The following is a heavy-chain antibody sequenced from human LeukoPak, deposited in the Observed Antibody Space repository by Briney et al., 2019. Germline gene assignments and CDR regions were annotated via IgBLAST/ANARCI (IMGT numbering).Heavy chain of an antibody. D-gene: IGHD3-9*01. J-gene: IGHJ4*02. CDR1: GFTFSSYA. V-gene: IGHV3-23*01. CDR2: ISGSGGST. CDR3: AKDFLRYFDWFYFDY. Sequence: GGSLRLSCAASGFTFSSYAMSWVRQAPGKGLEWVSAISGSGGSTYYADSVKGRFTISRDNSRNTLYLQMNSLRAEDTAVYYCAKDFLRYFDWFYFDYWGQGTLVTVSS.